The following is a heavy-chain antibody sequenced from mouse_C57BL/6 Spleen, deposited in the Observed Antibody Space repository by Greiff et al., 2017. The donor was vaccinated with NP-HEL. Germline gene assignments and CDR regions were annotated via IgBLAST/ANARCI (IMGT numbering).Heavy chain of an antibody. CDR2: IWRGGST. CDR1: GFSFTSYG. CDR3: AKTYGSSYGWYFDV. V-gene: IGHV2-5*01. D-gene: IGHD1-1*01. J-gene: IGHJ1*03. Sequence: VQLQQSGPGLVQPSQSLSITCTVSGFSFTSYGVHWVRQSPGKGLEWLGVIWRGGSTDYNAAFMSRLSITKDNSKSQVFFKMNSLQADDTAIYYCAKTYGSSYGWYFDVWGTGTTVTVSS.